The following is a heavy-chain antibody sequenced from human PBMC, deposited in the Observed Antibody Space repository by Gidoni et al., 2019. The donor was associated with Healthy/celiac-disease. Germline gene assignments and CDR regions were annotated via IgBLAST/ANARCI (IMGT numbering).Heavy chain of an antibody. J-gene: IGHJ6*03. V-gene: IGHV1-8*01. CDR1: GYTFTRSD. CDR3: ARASTYYDFWSGYYRPYYYYYMDV. D-gene: IGHD3-3*01. Sequence: QVQLVQSGAEVTKPGASVKVSCKASGYTFTRSDINWVRQATGQGLEWMEWMNPNNGNTGYAQKFQGRVTMTKNTSKSTAYMELSRLRSEDTAVYYCARASTYYDFWSGYYRPYYYYYMDVWGKGTTVTVSS. CDR2: MNPNNGNT.